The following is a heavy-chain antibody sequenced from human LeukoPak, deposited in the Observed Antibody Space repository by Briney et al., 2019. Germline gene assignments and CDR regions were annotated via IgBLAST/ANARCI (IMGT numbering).Heavy chain of an antibody. CDR3: ANLLRWEPY. V-gene: IGHV3-30*18. CDR2: ISYDGSNK. D-gene: IGHD4-23*01. J-gene: IGHJ4*02. Sequence: GGSLRLSCAASGFTFSSYGMHWVRQAPGKGLEWVAVISYDGSNKYCADSVKGRFTISRDNSKNTLYLQMNSLRAEDTAVYYCANLLRWEPYWGQGTLVTVSS. CDR1: GFTFSSYG.